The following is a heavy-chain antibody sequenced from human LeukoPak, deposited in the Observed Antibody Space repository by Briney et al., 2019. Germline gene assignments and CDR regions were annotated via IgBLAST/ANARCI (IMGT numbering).Heavy chain of an antibody. CDR1: GFTFSSYG. J-gene: IGHJ4*02. Sequence: PGRSLRLSCAASGFTFSSYGMHWVRQAPGKGLEWVAVISYDGSNKYYADSVKGRFTISRDNSKNTLYLQMNSQRAEDTAVYYCAKESLRYSSSWTQVDYWGQGTLVTVSS. V-gene: IGHV3-30*18. CDR3: AKESLRYSSSWTQVDY. CDR2: ISYDGSNK. D-gene: IGHD6-13*01.